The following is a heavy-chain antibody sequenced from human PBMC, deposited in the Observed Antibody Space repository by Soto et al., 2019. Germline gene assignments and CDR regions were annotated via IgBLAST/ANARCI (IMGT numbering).Heavy chain of an antibody. CDR2: ISYDGSDK. V-gene: IGHV3-30*18. D-gene: IGHD3-16*02. Sequence: QVQLVESGGGVVQPGRSLRLSCAASGFTFSSYAMHWVRQAPGKGLEWVAVISYDGSDKYYADSVKGGFTISRDNSKNTLNLQMTSLRADDTAGYYCAKALGELSPASYDYWGQGTLITVSS. CDR3: AKALGELSPASYDY. J-gene: IGHJ4*02. CDR1: GFTFSSYA.